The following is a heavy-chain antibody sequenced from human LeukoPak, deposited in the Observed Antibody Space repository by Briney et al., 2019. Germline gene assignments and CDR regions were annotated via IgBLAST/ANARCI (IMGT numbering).Heavy chain of an antibody. J-gene: IGHJ4*02. Sequence: GSLRLSCAASGLTVSGNFMSWIRQPPGKGLEWIGEINHSGSTNYNPSLKSRVTMSVDTSKNQFSLKLSSVTAADTAVYYCARGRSSWYGSTDYWGQGTLVTVSS. V-gene: IGHV4-34*01. CDR3: ARGRSSWYGSTDY. CDR1: GLTVSGNF. CDR2: INHSGST. D-gene: IGHD6-13*01.